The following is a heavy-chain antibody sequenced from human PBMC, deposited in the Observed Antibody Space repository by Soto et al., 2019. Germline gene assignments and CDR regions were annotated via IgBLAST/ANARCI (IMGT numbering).Heavy chain of an antibody. CDR3: AREGLTYYYGSGSYYYGMDV. V-gene: IGHV3-33*01. Sequence: QVQLVESGGGVVQPGRSLRLSCAASGFTFSSYGMHWVRQAPGKGLEWVAVIWYDGSNKYYADSVKGRFTISRDNSKNTLYLQMNSLRDEDTAVYYCAREGLTYYYGSGSYYYGMDVWGQGTTVTVSS. J-gene: IGHJ6*02. CDR2: IWYDGSNK. D-gene: IGHD3-10*01. CDR1: GFTFSSYG.